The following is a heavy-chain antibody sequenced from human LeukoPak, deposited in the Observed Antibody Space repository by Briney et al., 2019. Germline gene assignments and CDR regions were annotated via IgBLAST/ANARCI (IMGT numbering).Heavy chain of an antibody. CDR1: GFTFSAYW. D-gene: IGHD1-26*01. Sequence: GGSLRLSCAASGFTFSAYWMSWVRQAPGKGLGWVSYISSSGRTMYYADSVKGRFTISKDNAKNSLFLQMNSLRAEDTAVYYCAREGGSFFFDIWGQGTMVTVSS. CDR2: ISSSGRTM. CDR3: AREGGSFFFDI. V-gene: IGHV3-48*01. J-gene: IGHJ3*02.